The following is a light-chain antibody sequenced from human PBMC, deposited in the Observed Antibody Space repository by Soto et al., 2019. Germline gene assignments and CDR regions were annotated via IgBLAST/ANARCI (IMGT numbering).Light chain of an antibody. CDR3: SSYRGRYNNV. CDR1: SSDVGGYNY. J-gene: IGLJ1*01. Sequence: QSALTQPPSASGSPGQSVTISCTGTSSDVGGYNYVSWYQQYPGKAPKLMIYEVNKRPSGVPDRFSGSKSGNTASLTVSGLQAEVEADYYYSSYRGRYNNVFGTGTKLTVL. CDR2: EVN. V-gene: IGLV2-8*01.